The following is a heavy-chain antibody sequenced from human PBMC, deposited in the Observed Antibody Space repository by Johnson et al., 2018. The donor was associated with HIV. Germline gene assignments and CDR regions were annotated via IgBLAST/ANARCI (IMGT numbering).Heavy chain of an antibody. CDR1: GFTFSDYY. J-gene: IGHJ3*02. V-gene: IGHV3-33*06. D-gene: IGHD3-10*01. CDR3: AKDRIMVRVVIGAFDI. Sequence: QVQLVESGGGVVQPGGSLRLSCAASGFTFSDYYMSWIRQAPGKGLEWVAVIWYDGSNKYYADSVKVRFTFSSDNSKNTLYLQMNSLRAEDTAVYYCAKDRIMVRVVIGAFDIWGQGTMVTVSS. CDR2: IWYDGSNK.